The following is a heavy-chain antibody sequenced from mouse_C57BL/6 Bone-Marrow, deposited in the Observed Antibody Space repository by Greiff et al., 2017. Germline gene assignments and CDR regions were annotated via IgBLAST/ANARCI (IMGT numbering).Heavy chain of an antibody. CDR3: AYYGSSYDY. CDR2: IYPGSGNT. V-gene: IGHV1-76*01. J-gene: IGHJ2*01. D-gene: IGHD1-1*01. CDR1: GYTFTDYY. Sequence: VQLQQSGAELVRPGASVKLSCKASGYTFTDYYINWVKQRPGQGLEWIARIYPGSGNTYYNEKFKGKATLTAEKSSSTAYMQLSSLTSEDSAVYCCAYYGSSYDYWGQGTTLTVSS.